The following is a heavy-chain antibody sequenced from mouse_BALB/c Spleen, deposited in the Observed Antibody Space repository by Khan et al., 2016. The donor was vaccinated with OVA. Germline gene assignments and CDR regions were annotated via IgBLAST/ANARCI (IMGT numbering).Heavy chain of an antibody. J-gene: IGHJ4*01. CDR3: ARQPYYHYNIMDY. CDR1: GFSLTSYG. CDR2: IWRDGST. Sequence: VKLLESGPGLAAPSHSLSITCTISGFSLTSYGVHWVRQPPGKGLEWLAVIWRDGSTNYISTLKSRLTIAKDNAQNQVFVKMIRLQTDDSAIYFCARQPYYHYNIMDYWGQGTSVTVSS. D-gene: IGHD2-10*01. V-gene: IGHV2-6-1*01.